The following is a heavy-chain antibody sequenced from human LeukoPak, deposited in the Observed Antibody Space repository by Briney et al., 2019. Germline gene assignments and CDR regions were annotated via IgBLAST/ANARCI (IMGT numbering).Heavy chain of an antibody. J-gene: IGHJ2*01. Sequence: PGGSLRLSCAASGFTFSDYYMSWIRQAPGKGLEWVSYISSSSSYTNYADSVKGRFTISRDNAKNSLYLQMNSLRAEDTAVHYCARDYYGSGSYRRNWYFDLWGRRTLVAV. D-gene: IGHD3-10*01. V-gene: IGHV3-11*06. CDR3: ARDYYGSGSYRRNWYFDL. CDR1: GFTFSDYY. CDR2: ISSSSSYT.